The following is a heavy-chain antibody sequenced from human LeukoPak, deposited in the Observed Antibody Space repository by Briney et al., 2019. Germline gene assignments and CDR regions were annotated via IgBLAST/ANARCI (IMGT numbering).Heavy chain of an antibody. CDR1: GGSFSGYY. J-gene: IGHJ4*02. CDR3: ARATVTTYRRRSKYYFDY. Sequence: SETPSLTCAVYGGSFSGYYWSWIRQPPGKGLEWIGEINHSGSTNYNPSLKSRVTISVDTSKNQFSLKLSSVTAADTAVYYCARATVTTYRRRSKYYFDYWGQGTLVTVSS. V-gene: IGHV4-34*01. CDR2: INHSGST. D-gene: IGHD4-17*01.